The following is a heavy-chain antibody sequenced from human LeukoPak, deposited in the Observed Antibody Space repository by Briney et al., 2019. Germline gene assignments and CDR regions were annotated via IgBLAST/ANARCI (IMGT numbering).Heavy chain of an antibody. CDR1: GFTFSNYG. CDR2: IQYDGSNK. Sequence: PGGSLRLSCAASGFTFSNYGMHWVRQAPGKGLEWVAFIQYDGSNKYYADSVKGRFIISRDNSKNTLYLQMNSLRAEDTAVYYCARDTIFGVVIYYYMDVWGKGTTVTVSS. V-gene: IGHV3-30*02. CDR3: ARDTIFGVVIYYYMDV. J-gene: IGHJ6*03. D-gene: IGHD3-3*01.